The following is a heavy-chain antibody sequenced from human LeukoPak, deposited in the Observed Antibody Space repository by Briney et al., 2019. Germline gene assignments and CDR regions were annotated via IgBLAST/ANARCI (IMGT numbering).Heavy chain of an antibody. D-gene: IGHD6-6*01. J-gene: IGHJ4*02. CDR3: ARGKGTSYLSSFDY. CDR2: ISYDGSNE. V-gene: IGHV3-30*03. CDR1: GFTFDDYG. Sequence: GGSLRLSCAASGFTFDDYGMSWVRQAPGKGLEWVAIISYDGSNEYYADSVKGRFTISRDNSKNTLYLQMNSLRAADTAVYYCARGKGTSYLSSFDYWGQGTLVTVSS.